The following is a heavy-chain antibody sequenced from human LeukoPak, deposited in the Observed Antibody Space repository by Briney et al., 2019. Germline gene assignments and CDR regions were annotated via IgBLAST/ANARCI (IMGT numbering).Heavy chain of an antibody. CDR3: ARGGREISDYGMDV. CDR1: GFTFSSYS. J-gene: IGHJ6*02. D-gene: IGHD3-16*01. CDR2: ISSSSSYI. Sequence: GGSLGLSCAASGFTFSSYSMNWVRQAPGKGLEWVSSISSSSSYIYYADSVKGRFTISRDNAKNSLYLQMNSLRAEDTAVYYCARGGREISDYGMDVWGQGTTVTVSS. V-gene: IGHV3-21*01.